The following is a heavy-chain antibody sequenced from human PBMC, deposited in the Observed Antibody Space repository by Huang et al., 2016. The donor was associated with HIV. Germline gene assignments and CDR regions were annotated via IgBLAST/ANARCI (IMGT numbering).Heavy chain of an antibody. D-gene: IGHD3-9*01. CDR3: AKDGEDILTGSIDY. Sequence: EVQLVESGGGLVQPGRSLRLSCAASGFTFDDYAMHWVRQAPGKGLEWVSGISWNSGSIGYADSVKCRFTIARDNTKNSLYLQMNSLRAEDTALYYCAKDGEDILTGSIDYWGQGTLVTVSS. V-gene: IGHV3-9*01. CDR1: GFTFDDYA. J-gene: IGHJ4*02. CDR2: ISWNSGSI.